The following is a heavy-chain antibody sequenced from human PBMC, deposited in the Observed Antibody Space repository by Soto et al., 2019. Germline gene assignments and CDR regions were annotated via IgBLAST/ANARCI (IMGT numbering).Heavy chain of an antibody. J-gene: IGHJ6*03. Sequence: PGKGLEWIGEINHSGNTNYNPSLKSRVTISVDTSKNQSSLKLSSVTAADTAVYYCARGWINYYYYYMDVWDKGTTVTVSS. CDR3: ARGWINYYYYYMDV. V-gene: IGHV4-34*01. CDR2: INHSGNT. D-gene: IGHD5-12*01.